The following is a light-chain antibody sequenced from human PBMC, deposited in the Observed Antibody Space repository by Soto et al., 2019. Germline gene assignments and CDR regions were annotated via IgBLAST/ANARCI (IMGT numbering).Light chain of an antibody. CDR1: QSVSSSY. J-gene: IGKJ1*01. CDR2: DTS. Sequence: EIVLTQSPGTLSLSPGERATLSCRASQSVSSSYLAWYQQKPGQAPRLLIYDTSSRATGIPARFSGSRSGTEFTLTISSLQSEDSAVYYCQQYNNWPPWTFGQGTKVDIK. V-gene: IGKV3-15*01. CDR3: QQYNNWPPWT.